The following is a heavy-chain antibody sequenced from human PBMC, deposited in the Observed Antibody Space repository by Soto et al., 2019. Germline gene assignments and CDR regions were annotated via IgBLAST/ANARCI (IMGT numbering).Heavy chain of an antibody. CDR3: ARGHYSSGWYYFDY. Sequence: ASVKVSCKASGYTFTSYDINWVRQATGQGLEWMGWMNPNSGNTGYAQKFQGRVTMTRNTSISTAYMELSSLRSEDAAVYYCARGHYSSGWYYFDYWGQGTLVTVSS. V-gene: IGHV1-8*01. CDR1: GYTFTSYD. D-gene: IGHD6-19*01. CDR2: MNPNSGNT. J-gene: IGHJ4*02.